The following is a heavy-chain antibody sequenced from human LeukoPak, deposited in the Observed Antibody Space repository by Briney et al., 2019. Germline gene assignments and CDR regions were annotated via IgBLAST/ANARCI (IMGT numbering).Heavy chain of an antibody. CDR2: ISGSGGST. J-gene: IGHJ1*01. CDR1: GFTFSSYA. V-gene: IGHV3-23*01. CDR3: AKTFAKVTAIPRYFQH. Sequence: GGSPRLSCAASGFTFSSYAMSWVRQAPGKGLEWVSAISGSGGSTYYADSVKGRFTTSRDNSKNTLYLQMNSLRAEDTAVYYCAKTFAKVTAIPRYFQHWGQGTLVTVSS. D-gene: IGHD2-21*02.